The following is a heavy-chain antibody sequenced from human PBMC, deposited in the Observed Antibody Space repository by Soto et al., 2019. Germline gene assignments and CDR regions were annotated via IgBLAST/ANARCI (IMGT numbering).Heavy chain of an antibody. J-gene: IGHJ4*02. CDR2: IGTAGDT. CDR3: AKDQAGNSNYDY. D-gene: IGHD4-4*01. V-gene: IGHV3-13*01. CDR1: GFTFSSYD. Sequence: PGGSLGLACAASGFTFSSYDMHGVRQGTGKGLEWVSAIGTAGDTYYPGSVKGRFTISRENAKNSLYLQMNSLRAEDTAVYYRAKDQAGNSNYDYCGQGTLVTVSS.